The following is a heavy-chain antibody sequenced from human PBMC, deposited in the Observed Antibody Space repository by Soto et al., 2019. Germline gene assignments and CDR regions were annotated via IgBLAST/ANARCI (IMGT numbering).Heavy chain of an antibody. D-gene: IGHD3-22*01. CDR1: GGSVGSGAYY. V-gene: IGHV4-61*08. J-gene: IGHJ3*01. CDR2: IQYSGDT. Sequence: KPSETLSLTCIVSGGSVGSGAYYWSWIRQPPGNALEWIGNIQYSGDTNYNSSLKSRVTISVDMSRNRFSLKLTSVTAADTAFYYCARHDYSDRAFDLWGQGTMVTVSS. CDR3: ARHDYSDRAFDL.